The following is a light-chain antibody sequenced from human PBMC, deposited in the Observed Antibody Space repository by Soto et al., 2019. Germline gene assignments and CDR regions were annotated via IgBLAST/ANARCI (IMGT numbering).Light chain of an antibody. CDR2: GAS. CDR1: QSVDRY. CDR3: QQYGSSPLT. J-gene: IGKJ5*01. V-gene: IGKV3-20*01. Sequence: VLTQSPDTLSLSPGETATLSCRASQSVDRYVAWYQQKVGQAPRLLIYGASSRATGIPDRFSGSGSGTDFTLTISRLEPEDFAVYYCQQYGSSPLTFGQGTRLEI.